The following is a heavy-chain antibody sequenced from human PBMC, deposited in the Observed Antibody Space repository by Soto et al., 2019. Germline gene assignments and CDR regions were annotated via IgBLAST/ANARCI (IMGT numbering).Heavy chain of an antibody. CDR2: IYYSGST. CDR1: GGSISSGGYY. D-gene: IGHD3-16*01. Sequence: QVQLQESGPGLVKPSQTLSLTCTVSGGSISSGGYYWSWLRQHPGKRLEWIGYIYYSGSTYYNPSLKSRVTISVDTSKNQFSLKLSSVTAADTAVYYCARDANYGGTLGLDYWGQGTLVTVSS. V-gene: IGHV4-31*03. CDR3: ARDANYGGTLGLDY. J-gene: IGHJ4*02.